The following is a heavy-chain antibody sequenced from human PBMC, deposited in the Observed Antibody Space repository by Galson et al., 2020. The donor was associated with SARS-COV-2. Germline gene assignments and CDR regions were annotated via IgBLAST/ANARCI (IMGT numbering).Heavy chain of an antibody. J-gene: IGHJ4*02. V-gene: IGHV1-18*01. Sequence: ASVKVSCKASGYTFTSYGISWVRQAPGQELEWMGWISAYNGNTNYAQKLQGRVTMTTDTSTSTAYMELRSLRSDDTAVYYCARGPLRYDSSGYYSHYFGYWGQGTLVTVSS. CDR2: ISAYNGNT. D-gene: IGHD3-22*01. CDR3: ARGPLRYDSSGYYSHYFGY. CDR1: GYTFTSYG.